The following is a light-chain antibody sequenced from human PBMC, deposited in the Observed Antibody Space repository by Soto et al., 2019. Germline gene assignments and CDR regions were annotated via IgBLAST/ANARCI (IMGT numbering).Light chain of an antibody. J-gene: IGKJ2*01. V-gene: IGKV4-1*01. Sequence: DIVMTQSPDSLAVSLGERATINCKSSKSVLYSSNNKNSIAWYQQKPGQPPKLLIYWSSTRESGVPDRFSGSGSGTDFTLTISSLQAEDVAVYYCQQYYSTPYTFGQGTKLEIK. CDR3: QQYYSTPYT. CDR1: KSVLYSSNNKNS. CDR2: WSS.